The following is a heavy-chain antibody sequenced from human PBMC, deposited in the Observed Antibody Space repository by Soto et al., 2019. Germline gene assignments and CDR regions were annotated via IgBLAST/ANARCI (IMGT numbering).Heavy chain of an antibody. J-gene: IGHJ6*02. V-gene: IGHV1-46*01. Sequence: ASVKVSCKASGYTFTSYYMHWVRQAPGPGLEWMGIINPSGGSTSYAQKFQGRVTMTRDTSTSTVYMELSSLRSEDTAVYYCARDQGYSSSPRYYGMDVWGQGTTVTVSS. CDR3: ARDQGYSSSPRYYGMDV. CDR1: GYTFTSYY. D-gene: IGHD6-6*01. CDR2: INPSGGST.